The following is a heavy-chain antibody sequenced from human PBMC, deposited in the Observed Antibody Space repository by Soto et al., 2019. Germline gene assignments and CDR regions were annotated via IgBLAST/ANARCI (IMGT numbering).Heavy chain of an antibody. V-gene: IGHV3-23*01. Sequence: LESGGALVQPGGSLRLSCAASGVTFSNYAMTWVRQTPGKGLERVATIMKSGDSAHYADSVGGRFTVSRDNSINVLYLQMNALRAEDAARYFCARESGGDWGYFDFWGQGSQVTVSS. J-gene: IGHJ4*02. CDR1: GVTFSNYA. CDR3: ARESGGDWGYFDF. CDR2: IMKSGDSA. D-gene: IGHD2-21*02.